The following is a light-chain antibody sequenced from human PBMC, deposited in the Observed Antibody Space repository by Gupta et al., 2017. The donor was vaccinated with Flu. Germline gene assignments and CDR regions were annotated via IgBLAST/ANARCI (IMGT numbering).Light chain of an antibody. Sequence: QSALTQPASVSGSPGQSITISCTGTSTDVGGYNYVSWYQQHPGKAPKLMIYEVSNRPSGVSNRFSGSKSGNTASLTISGLQADDEADYYCSSYTSSSTLAWVFGGGTKLTVL. CDR2: EVS. V-gene: IGLV2-14*01. CDR1: STDVGGYNY. J-gene: IGLJ3*02. CDR3: SSYTSSSTLAWV.